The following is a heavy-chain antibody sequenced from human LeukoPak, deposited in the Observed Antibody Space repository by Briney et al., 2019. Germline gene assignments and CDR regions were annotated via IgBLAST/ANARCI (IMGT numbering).Heavy chain of an antibody. V-gene: IGHV4-4*02. D-gene: IGHD3-3*01. CDR2: VHLDGRT. J-gene: IGHJ4*02. Sequence: SETLSLTCGVSGGSITTTNWWTWVRQPPGKGLELIGEVHLDGRTNYNPSLESRLTISVDLSENPISLRLTSVTAADTAVYYCAREGGFYRPLDYSGQGTLVTVSS. CDR1: GGSITTTNW. CDR3: AREGGFYRPLDY.